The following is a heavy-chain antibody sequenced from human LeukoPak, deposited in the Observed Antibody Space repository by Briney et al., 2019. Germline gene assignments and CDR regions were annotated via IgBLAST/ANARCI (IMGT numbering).Heavy chain of an antibody. CDR3: AREVLKLGYCSGGSCHYDY. V-gene: IGHV3-74*01. Sequence: PGGSLRLSCAASGFTFSSYWMHWVRQAPGKGLVWVSRINSGGSSTSYADSVKGRFTISRDNAKNTLYLQMNSLRAEDTAVYYCAREVLKLGYCSGGSCHYDYWGQGTLVTVSS. D-gene: IGHD2-15*01. CDR1: GFTFSSYW. CDR2: INSGGSST. J-gene: IGHJ4*02.